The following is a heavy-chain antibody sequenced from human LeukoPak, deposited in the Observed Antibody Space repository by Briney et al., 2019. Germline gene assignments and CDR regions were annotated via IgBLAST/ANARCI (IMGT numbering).Heavy chain of an antibody. D-gene: IGHD6-13*01. V-gene: IGHV3-7*01. CDR2: IKQDGREK. CDR1: GFTFSTYL. Sequence: GGSLRLSCAASGFTFSTYLMSWVCQAPGKGLEWVANIKQDGREKYYVDSVKGRFTISRDNAKNSLYLQMNSLRAEDTAVYYCARPYSISWELDSWGQGTLVTVSS. J-gene: IGHJ5*01. CDR3: ARPYSISWELDS.